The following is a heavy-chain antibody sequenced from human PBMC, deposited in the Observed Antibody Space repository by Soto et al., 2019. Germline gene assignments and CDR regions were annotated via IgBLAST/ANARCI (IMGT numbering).Heavy chain of an antibody. J-gene: IGHJ6*02. CDR2: XXPXXGXT. V-gene: IGHV1-8*01. CDR1: GYTFTSYD. D-gene: IGHD2-2*02. CDR3: ARGQKTDTPYVMDV. Sequence: GASVKVSCKASGYTFTSYDINLVRQATGQGLEWXGWXXPXXGXTXXXQXXXGRVTMTRNTSISTAYMELSSLRSEDTAVYYCARGQKTDTPYVMDVWGQGTTVTVSS.